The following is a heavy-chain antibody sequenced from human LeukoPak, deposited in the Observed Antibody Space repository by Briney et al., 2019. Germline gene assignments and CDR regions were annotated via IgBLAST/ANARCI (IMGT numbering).Heavy chain of an antibody. V-gene: IGHV3-48*03. CDR2: ISSSGSTL. Sequence: GGSLRLTCAASGFTFSSYEMNWVRQAPGKGLEWVSYISSSGSTLYYADSVKGRFTISRDNAKNSLYLQMNSLRAEDTAVYYCAELGITMIGGVWGKGTTVTISS. J-gene: IGHJ6*04. D-gene: IGHD3-10*02. CDR3: AELGITMIGGV. CDR1: GFTFSSYE.